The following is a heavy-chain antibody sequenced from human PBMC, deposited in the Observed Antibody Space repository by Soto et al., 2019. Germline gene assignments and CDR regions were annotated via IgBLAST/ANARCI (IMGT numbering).Heavy chain of an antibody. CDR1: GYTFTRYG. CDR3: AREGYCSSGSCALYSHDYFGMDV. D-gene: IGHD2-15*01. J-gene: IGHJ6*02. Sequence: ASVKVSCKASGYTFTRYGISWVRQAPGQGLEWMGWISTYNDNTNYAQKFQGRVTMTTDTSTSTTYMELRSLTSDDTAIFYCAREGYCSSGSCALYSHDYFGMDVWGQGTTVTVPS. CDR2: ISTYNDNT. V-gene: IGHV1-18*01.